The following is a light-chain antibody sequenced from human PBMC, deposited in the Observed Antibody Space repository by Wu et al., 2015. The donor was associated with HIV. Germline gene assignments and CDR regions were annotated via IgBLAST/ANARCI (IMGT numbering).Light chain of an antibody. CDR2: AAS. Sequence: IQMTQSPSSLSASVGDRVTITCRASQAISRYLAWYQQKPGKAPQLLIFAASTLQSGVPSRFSGSGSGTDFALTINRLLPEDVATYYCQKYNDAPWTFGQGTKVEIK. J-gene: IGKJ1*01. V-gene: IGKV1-27*01. CDR3: QKYNDAPWT. CDR1: QAISRY.